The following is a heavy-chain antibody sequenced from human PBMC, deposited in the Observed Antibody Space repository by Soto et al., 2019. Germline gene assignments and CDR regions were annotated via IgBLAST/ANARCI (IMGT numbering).Heavy chain of an antibody. V-gene: IGHV3-30-3*01. CDR2: ISYDGSNK. CDR1: GFTFSSYA. J-gene: IGHJ6*02. Sequence: GGSLRLSCAASGFTFSSYAMHWVRQAPGKGLEWVAVISYDGSNKYYADSVKGRFTISRDNSKNTLYLQMNSLRAEDTAVYYCARVIFAAMVYYYYGMDFWGPGITVTVFS. D-gene: IGHD5-18*01. CDR3: ARVIFAAMVYYYYGMDF.